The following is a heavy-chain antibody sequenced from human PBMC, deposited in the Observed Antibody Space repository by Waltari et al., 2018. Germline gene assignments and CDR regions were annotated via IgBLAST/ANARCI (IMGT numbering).Heavy chain of an antibody. CDR2: IYYSGST. J-gene: IGHJ5*02. D-gene: IGHD5-12*01. V-gene: IGHV4-38-2*01. CDR3: ASALEMATNH. Sequence: VQLVESGGGLVKPGGSLRLSCAASGFTFSSYRTSWVRQAPGKGLEWIGSIYYSGSTYYNPSLKSRVTISVDTSKNQFSLKLSSVTAADTAVYYCASALEMATNHWGQGTLVTVSS. CDR1: GFTFSSYRT.